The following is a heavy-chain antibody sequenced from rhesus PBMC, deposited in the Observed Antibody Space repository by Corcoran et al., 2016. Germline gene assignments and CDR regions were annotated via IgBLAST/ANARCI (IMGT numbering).Heavy chain of an antibody. CDR1: GGSISSSY. D-gene: IGHD6-37*01. Sequence: QVQLQESGPGLVKPTETLSLTCAVSGGSISSSYWSWNRQAPGKGLEWSGYFYVGGSYTPSNPSPKIRSPLSVDTSKNHLSLKLSSVTPADAAVYYCARWLGGGSSFDYCGPAVLVTVSS. CDR3: ARWLGGGSSFDY. CDR2: FYVGGSYT. V-gene: IGHV4S11*01. J-gene: IGHJ4*01.